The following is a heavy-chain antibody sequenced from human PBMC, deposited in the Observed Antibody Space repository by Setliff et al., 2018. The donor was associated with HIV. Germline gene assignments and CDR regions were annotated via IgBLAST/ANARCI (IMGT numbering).Heavy chain of an antibody. CDR1: GFTFSSYA. D-gene: IGHD3-22*01. CDR3: AKDPSITMTIVIITPSFDI. Sequence: GGSLRLSCAASGFTFSSYAMSWVRQAPGKGLEWVSVISGSGDSTYYADSVKGRFTISRDNSKNTLYLQMNSLRAEDTAVYYCAKDPSITMTIVIITPSFDIWGQGTMVTVS. J-gene: IGHJ3*02. CDR2: ISGSGDST. V-gene: IGHV3-23*01.